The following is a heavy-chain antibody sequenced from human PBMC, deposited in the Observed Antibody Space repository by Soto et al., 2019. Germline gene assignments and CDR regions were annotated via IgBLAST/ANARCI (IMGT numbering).Heavy chain of an antibody. J-gene: IGHJ6*02. CDR2: IYPGDSDT. Sequence: PGESLKISCKGSGYSFTSYWIGWVRQMPGKGLEWMGIIYPGDSDTRYSPSFQGQVTISADKSTSTAYLQWSSLKALDTAMYYFAGGGVRGVITRTRDYYGMDVWGQGTTVTVSS. V-gene: IGHV5-51*01. CDR1: GYSFTSYW. D-gene: IGHD3-10*01. CDR3: AGGGVRGVITRTRDYYGMDV.